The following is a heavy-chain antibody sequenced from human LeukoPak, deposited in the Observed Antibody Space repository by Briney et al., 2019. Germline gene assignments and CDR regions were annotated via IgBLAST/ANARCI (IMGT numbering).Heavy chain of an antibody. V-gene: IGHV3-23*01. D-gene: IGHD3-10*01. CDR2: ISGSGGST. Sequence: PGRSLRLSCAASGFTFSSYAMSWVRQAPGKGLEWVSAISGSGGSTYYADSVKGRFTISRDNSKNTLYLQMNSLRAEDTAVYYCAKRKTFMVRGVNWYFDFWGRGTLVTVSS. J-gene: IGHJ2*01. CDR3: AKRKTFMVRGVNWYFDF. CDR1: GFTFSSYA.